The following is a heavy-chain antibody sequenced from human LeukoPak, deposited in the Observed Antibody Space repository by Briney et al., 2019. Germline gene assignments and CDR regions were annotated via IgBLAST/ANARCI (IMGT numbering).Heavy chain of an antibody. Sequence: PSETLSLTCTVSGGSISSYYWSWIRQPPGKGLEWIGYIYYSGSTNYNPSLKSRVTISVDTSKNQFSLKLSSVTAADTAVYYCARAFHCSSTSCYTRGLDSWGQGTLVTVSS. CDR1: GGSISSYY. CDR2: IYYSGST. D-gene: IGHD2-2*02. V-gene: IGHV4-59*01. J-gene: IGHJ4*02. CDR3: ARAFHCSSTSCYTRGLDS.